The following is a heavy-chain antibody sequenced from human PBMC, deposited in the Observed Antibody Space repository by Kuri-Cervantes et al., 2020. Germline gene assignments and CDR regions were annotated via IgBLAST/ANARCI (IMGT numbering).Heavy chain of an antibody. J-gene: IGHJ4*02. CDR1: GYSISSGYY. CDR2: IYESGSN. Sequence: SETLSLTCTVSGYSISSGYYWGWIRQTPEKGLEWIGSIYESGSNYYTPSLESRVTLSVDTSKNQFSLKLNSVTAADTAVYYCARGGWSLDYWGRGTLVTVSS. D-gene: IGHD2-15*01. V-gene: IGHV4-38-2*02. CDR3: ARGGWSLDY.